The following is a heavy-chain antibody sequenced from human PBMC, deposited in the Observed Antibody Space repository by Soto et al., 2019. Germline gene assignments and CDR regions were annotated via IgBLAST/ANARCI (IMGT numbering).Heavy chain of an antibody. D-gene: IGHD2-15*01. Sequence: VASVKVSCKASGGTFSSYAISWVRQAPGQGLEWMGGIIPIFGTANYAQKFQGRVTITADESTSTAYMELSSLRSEDTAVYYCARDRALVVVAATVGRQYYYYYGMDVWGQGTTVTVSS. V-gene: IGHV1-69*13. CDR1: GGTFSSYA. CDR3: ARDRALVVVAATVGRQYYYYYGMDV. CDR2: IIPIFGTA. J-gene: IGHJ6*02.